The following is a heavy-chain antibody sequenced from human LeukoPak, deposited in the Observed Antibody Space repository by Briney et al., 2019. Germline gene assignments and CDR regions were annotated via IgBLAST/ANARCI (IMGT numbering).Heavy chain of an antibody. J-gene: IGHJ4*02. CDR3: ARTGPVPALYYFDY. CDR1: GGSISSGDYY. Sequence: RTLSLTCTVSGGSISSGDYYWSWIRQPPGKALEWLALIDWDDEKFYRTSLKTRLTISKDTSKNQVVLTVTNMDPVDTATYYCARTGPVPALYYFDYWGQGTLVTVSS. D-gene: IGHD6-6*01. CDR2: IDWDDEK. V-gene: IGHV2-70*13.